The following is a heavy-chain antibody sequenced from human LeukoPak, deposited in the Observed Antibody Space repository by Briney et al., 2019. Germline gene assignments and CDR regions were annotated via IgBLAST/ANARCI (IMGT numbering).Heavy chain of an antibody. V-gene: IGHV1-69*05. D-gene: IGHD3-22*01. Sequence: SVKVSCKASGATFSSYAISRVRQAPGQGLEWRGGIITIFGTANYAQKFQGRVTITTDESTSTAYMELSSLRSEDTAAYYWARAGISLYDSSANDAFDIWGQGTMVTVSS. CDR1: GATFSSYA. CDR2: IITIFGTA. CDR3: ARAGISLYDSSANDAFDI. J-gene: IGHJ3*02.